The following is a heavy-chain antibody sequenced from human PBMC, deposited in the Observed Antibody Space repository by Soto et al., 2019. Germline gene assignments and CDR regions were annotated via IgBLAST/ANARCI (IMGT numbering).Heavy chain of an antibody. CDR1: GGSISSYY. Sequence: PSETLSLTCTVSGGSISSYYLNWIRQPPGKALELIGYINYSGSTNYSPSLKSRVTISVDTSKNQFSLRLTYVPAEDTAVYYCARGGGYHDYWGQGTMVTVPQ. CDR3: ARGGGYHDY. V-gene: IGHV4-59*01. D-gene: IGHD1-26*01. J-gene: IGHJ4*02. CDR2: INYSGST.